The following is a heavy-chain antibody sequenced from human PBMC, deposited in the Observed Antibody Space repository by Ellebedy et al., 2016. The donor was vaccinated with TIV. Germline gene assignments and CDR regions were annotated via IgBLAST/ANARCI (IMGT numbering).Heavy chain of an antibody. CDR2: IYPADAET. CDR1: GYSFSDYW. V-gene: IGHV5-51*01. J-gene: IGHJ4*02. CDR3: AKLQILTGYYNGPFFN. Sequence: GESLKISXKGSGYSFSDYWIGWVRQMPGNGLEWMGIIYPADAETTYSPSFEGQVTISADKSINTAYLQWSSLKASDTAIYYCAKLQILTGYYNGPFFNWGQGTQVTVSS. D-gene: IGHD3-9*01.